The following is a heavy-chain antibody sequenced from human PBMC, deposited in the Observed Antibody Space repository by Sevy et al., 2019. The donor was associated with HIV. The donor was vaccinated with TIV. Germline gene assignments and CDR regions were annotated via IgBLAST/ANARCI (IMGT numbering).Heavy chain of an antibody. D-gene: IGHD3-10*01. V-gene: IGHV3-15*01. Sequence: GGSLRLSCAASGFTFSNAWMSWVRQAPGKGLEWVGRIKSKTDGGTTDYAAPMKGRFTISRDDSNNTLYLQMNSLKTEDIAVYYCTTLKYELLWLGEFLDAFDIWGQGTMVTVSS. J-gene: IGHJ3*02. CDR1: GFTFSNAW. CDR3: TTLKYELLWLGEFLDAFDI. CDR2: IKSKTDGGTT.